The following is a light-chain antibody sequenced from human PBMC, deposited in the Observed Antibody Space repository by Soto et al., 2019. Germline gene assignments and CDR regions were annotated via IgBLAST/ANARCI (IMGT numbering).Light chain of an antibody. CDR2: KAS. Sequence: DIQVTQSPSTLSASIGDRVTITCRASQSISWWLAWYQQKPGKAPKLLIYKASTLESGVTSRFSGSGSGTEFTLTISSLQSDDIATYYCQQYNSYPNTFGQGTKLEVK. CDR1: QSISWW. V-gene: IGKV1-5*03. J-gene: IGKJ2*01. CDR3: QQYNSYPNT.